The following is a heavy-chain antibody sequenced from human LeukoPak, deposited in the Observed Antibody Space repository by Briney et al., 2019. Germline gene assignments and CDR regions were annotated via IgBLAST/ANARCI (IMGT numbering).Heavy chain of an antibody. J-gene: IGHJ5*02. D-gene: IGHD2-21*01. CDR1: GDSISRSNKY. V-gene: IGHV4-39*07. CDR2: INYSGNT. CDR3: ARTSGGGVANWFDP. Sequence: PSETLSLTCTVSGDSISRSNKYWAWIRQPPGEGLEWIGSINYSGNTYFHPSLKSRVTISVDTSKNQFSLKLSSVTAADTAVYYCARTSGGGVANWFDPWGQGTLVTVSS.